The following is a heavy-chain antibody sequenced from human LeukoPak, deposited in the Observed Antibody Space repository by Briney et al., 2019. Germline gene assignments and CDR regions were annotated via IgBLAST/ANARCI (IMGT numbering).Heavy chain of an antibody. V-gene: IGHV1-24*01. D-gene: IGHD3-22*01. Sequence: ASVKVSCKVSGYTLTELSMHWVRQAPGKGLEWMGGFDPEDGETIYAQKFQGRVTMTEDTSTDTAYMELSRLRSDDTAVYYCARRPHTYYYDSSGYYVSGAFDIWGQGTMVTVSS. CDR2: FDPEDGET. J-gene: IGHJ3*02. CDR1: GYTLTELS. CDR3: ARRPHTYYYDSSGYYVSGAFDI.